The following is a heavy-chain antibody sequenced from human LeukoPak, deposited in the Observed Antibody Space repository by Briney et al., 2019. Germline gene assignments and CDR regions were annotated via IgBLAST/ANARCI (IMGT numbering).Heavy chain of an antibody. CDR3: AVCRSGGTYCTGGFDY. J-gene: IGHJ4*02. D-gene: IGHD2-8*02. V-gene: IGHV3-11*04. CDR2: ISSSGSAV. CDR1: GFTFSDCY. Sequence: AGGSLRLSCAASGFTFSDCYMSWFRQAPGKGLEWLSYISSSGSAVSYAGSVKGRFTISGDNAKNSLYLQMNTLRAEDTAVYYCAVCRSGGTYCTGGFDYWGQGTLVTVSS.